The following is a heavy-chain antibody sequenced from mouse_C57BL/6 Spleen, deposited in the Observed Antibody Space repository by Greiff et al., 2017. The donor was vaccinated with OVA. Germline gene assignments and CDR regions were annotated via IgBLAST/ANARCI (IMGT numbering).Heavy chain of an antibody. D-gene: IGHD1-1*01. V-gene: IGHV1-15*01. CDR1: GYTFTDYE. J-gene: IGHJ2*01. CDR2: IDPETGGT. CDR3: TRLPAVVDY. Sequence: QVQLKESGAELVRPGASVTLSCKASGYTFTDYEMHWVKQTPVHGLEWIGAIDPETGGTAYNQKFKGKAILTADKSSSTAYMELRSLTSEDSAVYYCTRLPAVVDYWGQGTTLTVSS.